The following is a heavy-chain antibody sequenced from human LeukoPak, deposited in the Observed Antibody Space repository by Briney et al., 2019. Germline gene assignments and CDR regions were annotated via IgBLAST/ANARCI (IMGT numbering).Heavy chain of an antibody. CDR2: IKSKTVGGTT. CDR1: GFTFSNAW. Sequence: GGSLRLSCAASGFTFSNAWMSWVRQGPGKGLEWVGLIKSKTVGGTTDHAAPVKGRFTISRDDSKNTLYLQMNSLKTEDTAVYYCTTAGLDNWGQGALVTVSS. J-gene: IGHJ4*02. D-gene: IGHD3-16*01. CDR3: TTAGLDN. V-gene: IGHV3-15*01.